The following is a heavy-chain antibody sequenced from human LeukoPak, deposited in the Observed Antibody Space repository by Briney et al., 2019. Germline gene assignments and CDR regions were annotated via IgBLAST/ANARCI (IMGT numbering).Heavy chain of an antibody. CDR2: INPNSGVT. J-gene: IGHJ4*02. CDR1: GYTFTSYS. Sequence: ASVKVSCKASGYTFTSYSLNWVRQAPGQGLEWMGWINPNSGVTNYAQKFQGRVTMTRDTSISTAYMELTSLRSDDTAVYYCARGRLVGASRGSLFDYWGQGTLVTVSS. CDR3: ARGRLVGASRGSLFDY. D-gene: IGHD1-26*01. V-gene: IGHV1-2*02.